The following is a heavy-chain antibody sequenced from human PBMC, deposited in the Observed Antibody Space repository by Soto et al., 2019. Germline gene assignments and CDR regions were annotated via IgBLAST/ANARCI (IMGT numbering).Heavy chain of an antibody. D-gene: IGHD3-3*01. CDR1: GFTFSSYA. CDR2: ISYDGSNK. Sequence: ESGGGVVQPGRSLRLSCAASGFTFSSYAMHWVRQAPGKGLEWVAVISYDGSNKYYADSVKGRFTISRDNSKNTLYLQMNSLRAEDTAVYYCARPIWSGYSNWFDPWGQGTLVTVSS. CDR3: ARPIWSGYSNWFDP. V-gene: IGHV3-30-3*01. J-gene: IGHJ5*02.